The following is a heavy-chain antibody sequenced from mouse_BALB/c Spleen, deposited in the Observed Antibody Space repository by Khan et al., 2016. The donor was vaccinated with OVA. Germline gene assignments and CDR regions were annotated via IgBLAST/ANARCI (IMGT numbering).Heavy chain of an antibody. J-gene: IGHJ4*01. Sequence: QVQLKESGAELVRPGASMKLSCKTSGYIFTSYWMHWVKQSSGQCLAWIASIYPGTGSTYYNQKFKGKATLIADKSSSTAYIKLSGLKSEDSAVYFCSRSYYGSTYAIDYGCQGASAPVAS. D-gene: IGHD1-1*01. CDR1: GYIFTSYW. V-gene: IGHV1S132*01. CDR3: SRSYYGSTYAIDY. CDR2: IYPGTGST.